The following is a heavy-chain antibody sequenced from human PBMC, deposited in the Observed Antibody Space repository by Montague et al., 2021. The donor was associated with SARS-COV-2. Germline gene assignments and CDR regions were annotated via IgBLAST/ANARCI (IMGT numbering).Heavy chain of an antibody. J-gene: IGHJ5*02. CDR2: IYYSGST. D-gene: IGHD5-18*01. CDR3: ARVRIQILSGPWFDP. Sequence: SETLSLTCTVSGGSISSSSYYWVWIRQPPGKGLEWIGNIYYSGSTYYNPSLKSRVTISVDTSKNQFSLKLSSVTAADTAVYYCARVRIQILSGPWFDPWGQGTLATVSS. V-gene: IGHV4-39*01. CDR1: GGSISSSSYY.